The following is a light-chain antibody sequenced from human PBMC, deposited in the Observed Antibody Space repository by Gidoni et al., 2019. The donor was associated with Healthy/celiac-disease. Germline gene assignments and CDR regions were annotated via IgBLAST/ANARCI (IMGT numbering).Light chain of an antibody. CDR2: GAS. V-gene: IGKV3-15*01. Sequence: EIVMTQSPATLSVSPGERATLSCKSRQIVSSNLAWYQQKPGQAPRLLIDGASTRATGIPARFSGSGSGTEFTLNISSLQSEDFAVYYCQQYNNWPPLTFXGXTKVEIK. J-gene: IGKJ4*01. CDR1: QIVSSN. CDR3: QQYNNWPPLT.